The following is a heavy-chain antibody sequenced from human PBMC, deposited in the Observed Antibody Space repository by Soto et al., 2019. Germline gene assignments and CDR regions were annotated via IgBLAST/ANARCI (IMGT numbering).Heavy chain of an antibody. CDR2: IKQDGSEK. CDR1: GFTFSSYW. Sequence: GVSLPLSCAAPGFTFSSYWMNWVRQAPGKRLEWVANIKQDGSEKYYVDSVKGRFTISRDNAKNSLYLQMNSLRAEDTAVYYCARGGYDFWSGYYVRGDYYMDVWGKGTTVTVSS. D-gene: IGHD3-3*01. J-gene: IGHJ6*03. CDR3: ARGGYDFWSGYYVRGDYYMDV. V-gene: IGHV3-7*04.